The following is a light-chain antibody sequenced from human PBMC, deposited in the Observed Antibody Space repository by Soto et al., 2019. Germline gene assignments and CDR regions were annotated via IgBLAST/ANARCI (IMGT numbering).Light chain of an antibody. V-gene: IGKV3-15*01. CDR3: QQYNNWPPYT. CDR2: GAS. Sequence: EIVMTQSPATLSVSPGERATLSCRASQSVSSNLAGYQQKPGQAPKLLIYGASTRAPGIPARFSGSGSGTAFTLTISSLQYEDFAVYYCQQYNNWPPYTFGQGTKLEMK. J-gene: IGKJ2*01. CDR1: QSVSSN.